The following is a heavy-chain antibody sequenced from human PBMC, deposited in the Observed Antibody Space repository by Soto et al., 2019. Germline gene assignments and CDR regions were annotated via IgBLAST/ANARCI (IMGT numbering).Heavy chain of an antibody. Sequence: PGGSLRLSCAASGFPFSSYGMHWVRQAPGKGLEWVAVIWYDGSNKYYADSVKGRFTISRDNSKNTLYLQMNSLRAEDTAVYYCARDLGIAAAGFRYWGQGTLVTVSS. D-gene: IGHD6-13*01. CDR3: ARDLGIAAAGFRY. V-gene: IGHV3-33*01. CDR2: IWYDGSNK. CDR1: GFPFSSYG. J-gene: IGHJ4*02.